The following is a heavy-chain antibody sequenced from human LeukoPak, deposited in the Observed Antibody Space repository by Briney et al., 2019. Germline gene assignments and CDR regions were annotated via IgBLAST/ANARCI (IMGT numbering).Heavy chain of an antibody. Sequence: GESLKISCQGFGYSFSNYWIGWVRQMPGKGLEWMGIIYPGDSDTRYSPSFQGQVTISADKSISTAYLQWSSLKASDTAMYYCARHDYYDSSGSAAFDIWGQGTMVTVSS. V-gene: IGHV5-51*01. J-gene: IGHJ3*02. D-gene: IGHD3-22*01. CDR1: GYSFSNYW. CDR3: ARHDYYDSSGSAAFDI. CDR2: IYPGDSDT.